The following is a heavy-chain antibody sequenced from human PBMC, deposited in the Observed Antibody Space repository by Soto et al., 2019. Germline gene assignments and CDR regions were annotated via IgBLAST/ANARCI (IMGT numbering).Heavy chain of an antibody. CDR2: IYHSGST. V-gene: IGHV4-4*02. CDR1: CGSSSSSNW. CDR3: ARAAALLWFGELLYDFDH. D-gene: IGHD3-10*01. Sequence: SQTLSLTCAVSCGSSSSSNWWSWVRQPPGKGLEWIGEIYHSGSTNSNPSLKSRVTISVDKSKNQFALKLSSVPAADTAVYYYARAAALLWFGELLYDFDHWGRGSLVTVSA. J-gene: IGHJ4*02.